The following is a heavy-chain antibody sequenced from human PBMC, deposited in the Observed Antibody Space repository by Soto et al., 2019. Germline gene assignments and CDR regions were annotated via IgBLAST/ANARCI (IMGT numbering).Heavy chain of an antibody. J-gene: IGHJ3*02. Sequence: TLSLTCTVSGGSISSYYWSWIRQPPGKGLEWIGYIYYSGSTNYNPSLKSRVTISVDTSKNQFSLKLSSVTAADTAVYYCAREYCSSTSCYLYAFDIWGQGTMVTVSS. V-gene: IGHV4-59*01. CDR1: GGSISSYY. CDR2: IYYSGST. D-gene: IGHD2-2*01. CDR3: AREYCSSTSCYLYAFDI.